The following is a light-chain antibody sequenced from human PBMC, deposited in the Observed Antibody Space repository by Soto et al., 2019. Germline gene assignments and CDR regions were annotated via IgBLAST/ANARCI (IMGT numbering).Light chain of an antibody. CDR3: QQSYSTPYT. Sequence: DIQMTQSPSSLSASVGDRLTITCRAGQSISKYLNWYQQKPGKAPKILIYAASSLQGGVPSRFSGSGSGTDFTLSINSLQPEDSATYYCQQSYSTPYTFGPGTKVDIK. J-gene: IGKJ3*01. V-gene: IGKV1-39*01. CDR1: QSISKY. CDR2: AAS.